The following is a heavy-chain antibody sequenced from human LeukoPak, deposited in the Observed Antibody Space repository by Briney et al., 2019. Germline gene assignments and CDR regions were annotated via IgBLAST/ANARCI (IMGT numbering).Heavy chain of an antibody. V-gene: IGHV3-21*01. CDR3: ARDAGGRTQREGWFDP. CDR2: ISSSSSYI. D-gene: IGHD1-26*01. CDR1: GGSFSGYY. J-gene: IGHJ5*02. Sequence: ETLSLTCAVYGGSFSGYYWSWIRQPPGKGLEWVSSISSSSSYIYYADSVKGRFTISRDNAKNSLYLQMNSLRVEDTGVYYCARDAGGRTQREGWFDPWGQGTLVTVSS.